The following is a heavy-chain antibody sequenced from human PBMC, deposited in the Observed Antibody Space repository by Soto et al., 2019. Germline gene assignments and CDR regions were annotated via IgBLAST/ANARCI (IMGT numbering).Heavy chain of an antibody. CDR3: ARGPGGYSYGPDY. V-gene: IGHV3-30-3*01. CDR2: ISYDGSNK. CDR1: GFTFSSYA. J-gene: IGHJ4*02. Sequence: GESLKISCAASGFTFSSYAMHWVRQAPGKGLEWVAVISYDGSNKYYADSVKGRFTISRDNSKNTLYLQMNSLRAEDTAVYYCARGPGGYSYGPDYWGQGTLVTVS. D-gene: IGHD5-18*01.